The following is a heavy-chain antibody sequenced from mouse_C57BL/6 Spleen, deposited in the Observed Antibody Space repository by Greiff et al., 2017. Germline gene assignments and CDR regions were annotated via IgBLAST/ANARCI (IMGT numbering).Heavy chain of an antibody. V-gene: IGHV1-52*01. CDR2: IDPSDSET. J-gene: IGHJ2*01. Sequence: VQLQQPGAELVRPGSSVKLSCKASGYTFTSYWLHWVKQRPIQGLEWIGNIDPSDSETHYNQKFKDKATLTVDKSSSTAYMQLSSLTSEDSAVYYCARTSSYYGSFFDYWGQGTTLTVSS. CDR3: ARTSSYYGSFFDY. D-gene: IGHD1-1*01. CDR1: GYTFTSYW.